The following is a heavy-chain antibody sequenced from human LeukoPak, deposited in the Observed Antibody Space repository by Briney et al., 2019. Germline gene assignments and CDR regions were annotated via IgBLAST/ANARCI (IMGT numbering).Heavy chain of an antibody. CDR3: ARDQQPGGDSSSSFDY. D-gene: IGHD6-13*01. CDR1: EGTFSSYA. J-gene: IGHJ4*02. V-gene: IGHV1-69*13. CDR2: IIPIFGTA. Sequence: ASVKVSCKAAEGTFSSYAISWVRQAPGQGLEWMGGIIPIFGTAKYAQKFQGRVTITADESTSTAYMEVSSLRSEDTAVYYCARDQQPGGDSSSSFDYWGQGSLVTVSS.